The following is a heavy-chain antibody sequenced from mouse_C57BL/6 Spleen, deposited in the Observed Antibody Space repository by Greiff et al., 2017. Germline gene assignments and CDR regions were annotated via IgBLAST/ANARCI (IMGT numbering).Heavy chain of an antibody. CDR2: IWWDDDK. D-gene: IGHD2-5*01. CDR1: GFSLSTFGMG. V-gene: IGHV8-8*01. CDR3: ARIADYSNYDYAMDY. J-gene: IGHJ4*01. Sequence: QVTLKVSGPGILQPSQTLSLTCSFSGFSLSTFGMGVGWIRQPSGKGLEWLAHIWWDDDKYYNPALKSRLTISKVTSKNQVFLKFANVDTADTATYYCARIADYSNYDYAMDYWGQGTSVTVSS.